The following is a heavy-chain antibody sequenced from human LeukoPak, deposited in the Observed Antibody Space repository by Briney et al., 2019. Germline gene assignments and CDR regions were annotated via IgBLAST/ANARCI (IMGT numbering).Heavy chain of an antibody. CDR3: AIHESSIPY. CDR2: ISAGSGST. D-gene: IGHD1-26*01. CDR1: GLTFSNYA. J-gene: IGHJ4*02. V-gene: IGHV3-23*01. Sequence: GGSLRLSCAASGLTFSNYAMTWVRQAPGNRQEWVSGISAGSGSTYYADSVKGRFTISRDNSKNTLYLQMSSLRAEDTAIYYCAIHESSIPYWGQGTLVTVSS.